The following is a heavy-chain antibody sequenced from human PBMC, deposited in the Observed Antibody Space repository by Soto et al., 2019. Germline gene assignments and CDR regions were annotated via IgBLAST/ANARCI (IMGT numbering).Heavy chain of an antibody. CDR3: AKNGQPPYYYYGLDV. CDR1: GYTFTRYG. V-gene: IGHV1-18*01. CDR2: ISGYNGDT. Sequence: QGHLVQSGAEVKKPGASVKVSCKASGYTFTRYGISWVRQAPGQGLEWMGWISGYNGDTNYARNLQGRDTMTIDTSTTTAYMELRSLTSDDTAVYYCAKNGQPPYYYYGLDVWGQGTTVTVSS. D-gene: IGHD2-8*01. J-gene: IGHJ6*02.